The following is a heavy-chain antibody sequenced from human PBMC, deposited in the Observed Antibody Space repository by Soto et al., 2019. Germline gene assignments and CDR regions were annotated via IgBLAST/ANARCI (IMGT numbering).Heavy chain of an antibody. D-gene: IGHD6-6*01. CDR2: ISGSGGST. CDR3: AKSPEYSSLFYYYYGMDV. Sequence: AGGSLRLSCAASGFTFSSYAMSWVRQAPGKGLEWVSAISGSGGSTYYADSVKGRFTISRDNSKNTLYLQMNSLRAEDTAVYYCAKSPEYSSLFYYYYGMDVWGQGTTVTVSS. J-gene: IGHJ6*02. CDR1: GFTFSSYA. V-gene: IGHV3-23*01.